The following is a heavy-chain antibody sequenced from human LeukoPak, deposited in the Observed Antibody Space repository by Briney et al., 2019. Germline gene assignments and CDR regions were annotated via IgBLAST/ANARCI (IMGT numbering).Heavy chain of an antibody. V-gene: IGHV3-21*01. J-gene: IGHJ4*02. CDR3: AREAEYSSLYYFDY. CDR1: GFTFSSYS. Sequence: PGGSLRLSCAASGFTFSSYSMTWVRQAPGKGLEWVSSISSSSSYIYYADSVKGRFTISRDNAKNSLYLQMNSLRAEDTAVYYCAREAEYSSLYYFDYWGQGTLVTVSS. D-gene: IGHD6-6*01. CDR2: ISSSSSYI.